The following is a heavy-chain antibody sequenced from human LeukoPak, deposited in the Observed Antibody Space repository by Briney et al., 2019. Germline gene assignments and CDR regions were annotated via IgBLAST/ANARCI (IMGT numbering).Heavy chain of an antibody. D-gene: IGHD3-10*01. CDR2: ISSNGGST. Sequence: PGGSLRLSCAASGFTFSSYAMHWVRQAPGKGLEYVSAISSNGGSTYYANSVKGRFTISRDNSKNTLYLQMNTLRAEDTAVYYCVRGAPRRWFGESLSGAKYYFDYWGQGTLVTVSS. J-gene: IGHJ4*02. CDR3: VRGAPRRWFGESLSGAKYYFDY. CDR1: GFTFSSYA. V-gene: IGHV3-64*04.